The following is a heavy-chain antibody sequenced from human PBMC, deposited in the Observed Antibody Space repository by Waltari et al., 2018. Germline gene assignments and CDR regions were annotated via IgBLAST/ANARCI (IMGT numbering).Heavy chain of an antibody. D-gene: IGHD1-26*01. J-gene: IGHJ1*01. V-gene: IGHV3-49*03. Sequence: EVQLVESGGGLVQPGRSLTLSCTASEFTKIDNAFSWFRQSPGKVLVVLGCIGSTAFEGTTQIARSVSARFTISRDDSGGIAYRRMDSLNAEDTAVYFCARDAGFEVSGRLYFQHWGQGTRVTVSS. CDR2: IGSTAFEGTT. CDR3: ARDAGFEVSGRLYFQH. CDR1: EFTKIDNA.